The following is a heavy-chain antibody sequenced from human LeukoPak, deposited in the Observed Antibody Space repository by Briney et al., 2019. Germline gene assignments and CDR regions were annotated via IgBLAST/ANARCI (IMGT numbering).Heavy chain of an antibody. CDR2: ISAYSGNT. J-gene: IGHJ5*02. D-gene: IGHD6-13*01. CDR3: ARYRAAAGTFAFGWFDP. V-gene: IGHV1-18*01. Sequence: ASVKVSCKASGYTFTSYGISWVRQAPGQGLEWMGWISAYSGNTNYAQKLQGRVTMTTDTSTSTAYMELRSLRSDDTAVYYCARYRAAAGTFAFGWFDPWGQGTLVTVSS. CDR1: GYTFTSYG.